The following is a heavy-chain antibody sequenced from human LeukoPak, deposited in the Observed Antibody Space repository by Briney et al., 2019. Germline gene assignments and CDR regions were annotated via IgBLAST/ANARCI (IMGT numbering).Heavy chain of an antibody. CDR3: AKDASSGFTRYFDY. J-gene: IGHJ4*02. Sequence: GGSLRLSCAASGFTFSSYGMHWVRQAPSKGLEWVAFIHYDGSNKYYADSVKGRFTISRDNSKNTLYLQMNSLRAEDTAVYYCAKDASSGFTRYFDYWGQGTLVTVSS. CDR2: IHYDGSNK. CDR1: GFTFSSYG. D-gene: IGHD6-19*01. V-gene: IGHV3-30*02.